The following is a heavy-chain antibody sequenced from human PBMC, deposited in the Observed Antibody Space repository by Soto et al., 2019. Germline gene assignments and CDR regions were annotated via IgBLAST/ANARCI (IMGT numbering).Heavy chain of an antibody. CDR3: ARDGGDGYGMDV. Sequence: WGSLRLSCAASGFTFCSYAMHWVRQAPGKGLEWVAVISYDGSNKYYADSVKGRFTISRDNSKNTLYLQMNSLRAEDTAVYYCARDGGDGYGMDVWGQGTTVTVSS. J-gene: IGHJ6*02. D-gene: IGHD2-21*01. CDR2: ISYDGSNK. CDR1: GFTFCSYA. V-gene: IGHV3-30-3*01.